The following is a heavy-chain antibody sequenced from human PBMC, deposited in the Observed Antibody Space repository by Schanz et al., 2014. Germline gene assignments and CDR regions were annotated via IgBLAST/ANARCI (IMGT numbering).Heavy chain of an antibody. CDR1: GYTFTSYG. D-gene: IGHD3-9*01. CDR2: ISAYNGNT. CDR3: ARDAADFYEILTEEDY. Sequence: QVQLVQSGAEVKKPGASVKVSCKASGYTFTSYGISWVRQAPGQGLEWMGWISAYNGNTKYPQKLQGRVTMTTDTSTSTAYMELRSLRSDDTAVYYCARDAADFYEILTEEDYWGQGTLXTVSS. V-gene: IGHV1-18*01. J-gene: IGHJ4*02.